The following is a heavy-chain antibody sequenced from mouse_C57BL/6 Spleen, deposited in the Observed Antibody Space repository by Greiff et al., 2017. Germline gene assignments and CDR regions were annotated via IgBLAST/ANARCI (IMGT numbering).Heavy chain of an antibody. D-gene: IGHD1-1*01. J-gene: IGHJ4*01. Sequence: QVHVKQPGTELVKPGASVKLSCKASGYTFTSYWMHWVKQRPGQGLEWIGNINPSNGGTNYNEKFKSKATLTVDKSSSTAYMQLSSLTSEDSAVYYCARGYYGSSYGYAMDYWGQGTSVTVSS. V-gene: IGHV1-53*01. CDR3: ARGYYGSSYGYAMDY. CDR1: GYTFTSYW. CDR2: INPSNGGT.